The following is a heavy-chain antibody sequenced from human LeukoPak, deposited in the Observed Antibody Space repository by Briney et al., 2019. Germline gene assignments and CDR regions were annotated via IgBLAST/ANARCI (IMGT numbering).Heavy chain of an antibody. CDR1: GYTFTSYN. D-gene: IGHD6-13*01. Sequence: ASVKVSCKASGYTFTSYNINWVRQATGQGLEWMGWMNPNSGNTGYAQKFQGRVTMTRNTSISTAYMELSSLRSEDTAVYYCARGLGFTRRKIGYGYWGQGTLVTVSS. CDR2: MNPNSGNT. V-gene: IGHV1-8*01. J-gene: IGHJ4*02. CDR3: ARGLGFTRRKIGYGY.